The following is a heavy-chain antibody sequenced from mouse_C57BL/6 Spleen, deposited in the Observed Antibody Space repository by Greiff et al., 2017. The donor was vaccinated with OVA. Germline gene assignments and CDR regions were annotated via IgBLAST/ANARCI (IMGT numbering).Heavy chain of an antibody. J-gene: IGHJ1*03. CDR3: ARDMGGDWYFDV. D-gene: IGHD1-1*02. CDR2: INYDGSST. V-gene: IGHV5-16*01. CDR1: GFTFSDYY. Sequence: EVQRVESEGGLVQPGSSMKLSCTASGFTFSDYYMAWVRQVPEKGLEWVANINYDGSSTYYLDSLKSRFIISRDNAKNILYLQMSSLKSEDTATYYCARDMGGDWYFDVWGKGTTVTVSS.